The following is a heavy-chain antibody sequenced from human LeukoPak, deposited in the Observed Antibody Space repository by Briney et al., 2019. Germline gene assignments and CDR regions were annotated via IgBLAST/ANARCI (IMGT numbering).Heavy chain of an antibody. CDR3: ARVSSSVPYYHYYYMDV. J-gene: IGHJ6*03. D-gene: IGHD6-6*01. CDR2: IYYSGST. V-gene: IGHV4-39*01. Sequence: SETLSLTCTVSGGSISSSSYYWGWIRQPPGKGLEWIGSIYYSGSTYYNPSLKSRVTISVDTSKNQFSLKLGSVTAADTAVYYCARVSSSVPYYHYYYMDVWGKGTTVTVSS. CDR1: GGSISSSSYY.